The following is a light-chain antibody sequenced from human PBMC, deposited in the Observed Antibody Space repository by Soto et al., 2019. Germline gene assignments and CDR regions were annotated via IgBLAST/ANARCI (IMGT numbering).Light chain of an antibody. Sequence: QSVRRHPPAVSGAPGHRVTISCTGGSSNFGAGYDVHWYQQLPGTAPKLLIYTNTNRPSGVPDRFSGSKSGTSASLAITGLQAEDEADYYCQSYDSSLSRYVFGAGTKVTVL. CDR1: SSNFGAGYD. V-gene: IGLV1-40*01. CDR2: TNT. J-gene: IGLJ1*01. CDR3: QSYDSSLSRYV.